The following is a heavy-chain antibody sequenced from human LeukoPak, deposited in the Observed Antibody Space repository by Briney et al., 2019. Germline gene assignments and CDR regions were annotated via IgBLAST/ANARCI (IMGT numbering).Heavy chain of an antibody. Sequence: GASVKVSCKASGYTLTGYYMHWVRQAPGQGLEWMRWINPNSGDTNYAQKFQGRVTMTRDTSISTAYMELSRLRSDDTAVYYCARSPVVHYYYYMDVWGKGTTVTVSS. CDR2: INPNSGDT. D-gene: IGHD2-21*01. J-gene: IGHJ6*03. CDR3: ARSPVVHYYYYMDV. V-gene: IGHV1-2*02. CDR1: GYTLTGYY.